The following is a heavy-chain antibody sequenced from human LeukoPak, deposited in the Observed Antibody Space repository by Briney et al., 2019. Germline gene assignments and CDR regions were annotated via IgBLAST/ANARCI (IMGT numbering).Heavy chain of an antibody. CDR2: ISAYNGNT. D-gene: IGHD3-10*01. CDR1: GYTFTSYG. CDR3: ARDDILLWFGDFQH. J-gene: IGHJ3*01. V-gene: IGHV1-18*01. Sequence: ASVKVSCEASGYTFTSYGISWVRQAPGQGLEWMGWISAYNGNTNYAQKLQGRVTMTTDTSTSTAYMELRSLRSDDTAVYYCARDDILLWFGDFQHWGQGTMVTVSS.